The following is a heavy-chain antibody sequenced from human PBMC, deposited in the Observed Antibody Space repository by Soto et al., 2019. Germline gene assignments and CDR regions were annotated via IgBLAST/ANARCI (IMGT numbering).Heavy chain of an antibody. Sequence: PGGSLRLSCAASGFTFSSYGMHWVRQAPGKGLEWVAVISYDGSNKYYADSVKGRFTTSRDNSKNTLYLQMNSLRAEDTAVYYCAKDWGFLEWLSRVMDVWGQGTTVTAP. J-gene: IGHJ6*02. CDR3: AKDWGFLEWLSRVMDV. CDR1: GFTFSSYG. V-gene: IGHV3-30*18. CDR2: ISYDGSNK. D-gene: IGHD3-3*01.